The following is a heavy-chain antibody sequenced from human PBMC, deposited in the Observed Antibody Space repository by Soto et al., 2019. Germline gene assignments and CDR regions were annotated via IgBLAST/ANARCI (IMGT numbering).Heavy chain of an antibody. Sequence: GGSLRLSCSASVFTFSSYSMNWVRQAPGKGLEWVSSISSSSYIYYADSVKGRFTISRDNAKNSLYLQMNSLRAEDTAVYYCARVYCSGGSCYAGSFLDYWGQGTLVTVSS. J-gene: IGHJ4*02. D-gene: IGHD2-15*01. V-gene: IGHV3-21*01. CDR3: ARVYCSGGSCYAGSFLDY. CDR2: ISSSSYI. CDR1: VFTFSSYS.